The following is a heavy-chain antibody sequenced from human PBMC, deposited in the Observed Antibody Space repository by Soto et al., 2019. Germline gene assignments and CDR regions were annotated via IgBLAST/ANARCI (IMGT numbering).Heavy chain of an antibody. CDR3: ARVGIAVAGTYFDF. D-gene: IGHD6-19*01. J-gene: IGHJ4*02. CDR1: GFTLTRSA. V-gene: IGHV3-23*01. CDR2: ISAGGGGT. Sequence: PGGSLRLSCAGSGFTLTRSAVSWVRQAPGKGLEWVSGISAGGGGTYYADSVKGRFTISRDVAKNTVYLQMNSLRAEDTAVYYCARVGIAVAGTYFDFWGQGTLVTVSS.